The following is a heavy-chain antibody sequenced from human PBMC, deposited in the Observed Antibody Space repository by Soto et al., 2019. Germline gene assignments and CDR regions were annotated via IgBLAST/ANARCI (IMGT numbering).Heavy chain of an antibody. CDR2: INPINGIA. J-gene: IGHJ4*02. CDR3: ARDPLTFYDPYFDY. CDR1: GYTFTSYA. Sequence: VASVKVSCKASGYTFTSYAMHWVRQAPGQGLEWMGRINPINGIANYAQKFQGRVTITADKSTSTAYMELSSLRSEDTAVYYCARDPLTFYDPYFDYWGQGTLVTVSS. D-gene: IGHD3-3*01. V-gene: IGHV1-69*04.